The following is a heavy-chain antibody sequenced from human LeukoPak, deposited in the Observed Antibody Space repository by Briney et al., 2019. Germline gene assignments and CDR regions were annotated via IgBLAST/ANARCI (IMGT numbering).Heavy chain of an antibody. CDR2: ISYSGST. CDR1: SDSFSRRTSY. CDR3: ARHKVAGIDY. V-gene: IGHV4-39*07. D-gene: IGHD6-19*01. Sequence: SETLSLTCTASSDSFSRRTSYWGWLRQPPGKGLEWIGSISYSGSTSYNPSLKSRVTISVDTSKSQFSLKLTSVTAADTAVYYCARHKVAGIDYWGQGTLVTVSS. J-gene: IGHJ4*02.